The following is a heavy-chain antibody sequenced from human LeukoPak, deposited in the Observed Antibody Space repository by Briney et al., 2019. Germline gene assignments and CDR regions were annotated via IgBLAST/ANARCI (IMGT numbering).Heavy chain of an antibody. J-gene: IGHJ4*02. CDR3: AKVAKYYYGSETYYFFEH. CDR2: ISSSSNYI. Sequence: PGGSLRLSCAASGFSFSSYSMKWVRQAPGKGLEWVSSISSSSNYIYYADSVKGRFTISRDNAKNSLYLQMNSLRAEDTAVYYCAKVAKYYYGSETYYFFEHWGQGTPVTASS. V-gene: IGHV3-21*01. D-gene: IGHD3-10*01. CDR1: GFSFSSYS.